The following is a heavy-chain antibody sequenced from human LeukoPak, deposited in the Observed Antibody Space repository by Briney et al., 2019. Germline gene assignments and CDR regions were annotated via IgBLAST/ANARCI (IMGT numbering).Heavy chain of an antibody. CDR2: IYYTGST. CDR1: GGSFSSSTYY. Sequence: SETLSLTCTVSGGSFSSSTYYWGWIRQPPGKGLEWIGNIYYTGSTHYNPSLKSRVTISVDKSKNQFSLKLSSVTAADTAVYYCARSGGNSYYDFWSGYFSIDYWGQGTLVTVSS. J-gene: IGHJ4*02. CDR3: ARSGGNSYYDFWSGYFSIDY. D-gene: IGHD3-3*01. V-gene: IGHV4-39*07.